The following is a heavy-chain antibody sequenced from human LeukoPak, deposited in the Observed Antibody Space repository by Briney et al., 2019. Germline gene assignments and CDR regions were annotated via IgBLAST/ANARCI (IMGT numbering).Heavy chain of an antibody. CDR3: ASVNPQGGLWFGEFLTRYFDY. V-gene: IGHV3-11*01. Sequence: PGGSLRLSCAASGFTFSDYYMSWIRQAPGKGLEWVSYISSSGSTIYYADSVKGRFTISRDNAKNSLYLQMNSLRAEDTAVYYCASVNPQGGLWFGEFLTRYFDYWGQGTLVTVSS. CDR2: ISSSGSTI. J-gene: IGHJ4*02. D-gene: IGHD3-10*01. CDR1: GFTFSDYY.